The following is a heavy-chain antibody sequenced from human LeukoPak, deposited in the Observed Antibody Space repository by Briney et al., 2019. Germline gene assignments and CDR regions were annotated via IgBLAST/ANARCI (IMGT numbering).Heavy chain of an antibody. J-gene: IGHJ6*02. CDR1: GFIFDTHT. CDR2: ISGSGDST. V-gene: IGHV3-23*01. Sequence: GGSLRLSCTASGFIFDTHTLTWIRQAPGKGLEWVASISGSGDSTNYGDSVKGRFTISRDNFKRTVHLEMSNLRADDTAMYYCVRRAAVRGMDFWGLGTTVIVSS. D-gene: IGHD1-14*01. CDR3: VRRAAVRGMDF.